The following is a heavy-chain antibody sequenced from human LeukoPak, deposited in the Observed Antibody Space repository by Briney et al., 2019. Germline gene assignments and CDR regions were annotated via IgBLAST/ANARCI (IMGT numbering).Heavy chain of an antibody. J-gene: IGHJ4*02. D-gene: IGHD2-15*01. Sequence: PGGPLELSFPAPDPPFRANKMHWFRQAPRKGLVWVSRISTDGYTTDYADFVQGRFTASRDNTKNTWSLEMNSLRAEDTAVYYCVVGGSPGYWGQGTLVTVSS. V-gene: IGHV3-74*01. CDR3: VVGGSPGY. CDR1: DPPFRANK. CDR2: ISTDGYTT.